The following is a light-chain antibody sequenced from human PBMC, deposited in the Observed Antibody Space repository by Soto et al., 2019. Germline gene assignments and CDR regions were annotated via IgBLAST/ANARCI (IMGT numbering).Light chain of an antibody. CDR1: QSVSSSY. CDR3: QQYRA. V-gene: IGKV3-20*01. CDR2: GAS. Sequence: DIVLTQSPATLSLSRGQTATLSCRASQSVSSSYLAWYQQKPGQAPRLLIYGASSRATGIPDRFSGSGSGTYFTLTISRLEPEDFAVYYCQQYRAFGQGTKV. J-gene: IGKJ1*01.